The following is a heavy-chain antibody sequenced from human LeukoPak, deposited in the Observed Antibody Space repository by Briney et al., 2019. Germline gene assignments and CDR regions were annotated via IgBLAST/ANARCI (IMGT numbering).Heavy chain of an antibody. D-gene: IGHD6-19*01. V-gene: IGHV3-30*18. J-gene: IGHJ4*02. CDR2: ISYDGSNK. CDR1: GFTFSSYG. Sequence: GGSLRLSCAASGFTFSSYGMHWVRQAPGKGLEWVAAISYDGSNKYYADSVKGRFTISRDNSKNTLYLQVNSLRAEDTAVYYCAKERSTSSGWYGELDYWGQGTQVTVSS. CDR3: AKERSTSSGWYGELDY.